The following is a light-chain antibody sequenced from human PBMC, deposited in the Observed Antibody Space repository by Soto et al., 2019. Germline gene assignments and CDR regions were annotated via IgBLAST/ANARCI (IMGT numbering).Light chain of an antibody. CDR1: QSVSSSY. J-gene: IGKJ5*01. CDR2: DAS. V-gene: IGKV3-20*01. Sequence: VLTQSPGTLSLSPGERATLSCRASQSVSSSYLDWDQQKPGQAPRLLIYDASNRATGIPARFSGSGSGTDFTLTISSLQSEDFAVYYCQQYNNWPQITFGQGTRLEIK. CDR3: QQYNNWPQIT.